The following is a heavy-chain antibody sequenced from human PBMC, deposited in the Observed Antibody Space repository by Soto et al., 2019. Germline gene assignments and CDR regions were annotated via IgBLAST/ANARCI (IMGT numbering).Heavy chain of an antibody. V-gene: IGHV3-53*02. J-gene: IGHJ1*01. D-gene: IGHD3-22*01. Sequence: EVQLVETGGGLIQPGGSLRLSCAASGFTVSSTYMSWVRQAPGKGLEWVSIIYSGGSTYYADSVKGRFTISRDNSKNTLKLKMNRLRAEDTAVYYCAKNYYSSSGYYYDPTNFQHWGQGTMVIVSS. CDR2: IYSGGST. CDR3: AKNYYSSSGYYYDPTNFQH. CDR1: GFTVSSTY.